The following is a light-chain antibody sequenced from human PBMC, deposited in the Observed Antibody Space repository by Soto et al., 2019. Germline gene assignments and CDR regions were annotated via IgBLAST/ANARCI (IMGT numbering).Light chain of an antibody. V-gene: IGLV3-21*04. J-gene: IGLJ2*01. CDR2: YDS. CDR3: QVWDSSSAHVV. CDR1: NIETKS. Sequence: SSVLTQPPSVSVAPGKTARIACGGHNIETKSVHWYQQKPGQAPVLVLYYDSDRPSGIPERFSGSNSGNSATLTISRVEAGDEADYYCQVWDSSSAHVVFGGGTKLTVL.